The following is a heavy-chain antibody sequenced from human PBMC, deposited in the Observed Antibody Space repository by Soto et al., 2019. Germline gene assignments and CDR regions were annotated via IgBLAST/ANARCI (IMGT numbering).Heavy chain of an antibody. D-gene: IGHD3-10*01. J-gene: IGHJ3*01. CDR1: GGSLTSNDW. V-gene: IGHV4-4*02. Sequence: QVQLQESGPGLVKPSGTLSLTCAVSGGSLTSNDWWTWVRQPPGKGLEWVGQIHHSRPTCYNPSRRSRITVSISVSANHFCLHLDSVTAADTALYYCARSTGGDAYHFWGQGTMVTVSS. CDR3: ARSTGGDAYHF. CDR2: IHHSRPT.